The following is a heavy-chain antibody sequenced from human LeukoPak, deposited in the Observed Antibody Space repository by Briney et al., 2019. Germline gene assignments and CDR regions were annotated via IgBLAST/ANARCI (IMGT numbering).Heavy chain of an antibody. Sequence: ALVKVSCKASGGTFSSYAISWVRQAPGQGLEWMGRIIPIFGIANYAQKFQGRVTITADKSTSTAYMELSSLRSEDTAVYYCARERVDIVATMFYGMDVWGQGTTVTVSS. J-gene: IGHJ6*02. D-gene: IGHD5-12*01. CDR3: ARERVDIVATMFYGMDV. V-gene: IGHV1-69*04. CDR1: GGTFSSYA. CDR2: IIPIFGIA.